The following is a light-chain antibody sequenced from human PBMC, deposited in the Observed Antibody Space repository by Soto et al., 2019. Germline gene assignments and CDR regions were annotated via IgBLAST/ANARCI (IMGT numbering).Light chain of an antibody. CDR1: RDISTY. CDR3: QQSHSFPWT. Sequence: DIQMTQSPLSLSASVGERVTITCRASRDISTYLNWYQQKPGKAPNLLIYGESSLQSGVPSRFSGSGSGTEFSLTISSLQPEDLATYYCQQSHSFPWTFGQGTKV. V-gene: IGKV1-39*01. CDR2: GES. J-gene: IGKJ1*01.